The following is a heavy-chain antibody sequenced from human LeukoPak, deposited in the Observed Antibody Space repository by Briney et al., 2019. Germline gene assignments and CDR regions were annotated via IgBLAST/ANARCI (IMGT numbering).Heavy chain of an antibody. CDR2: IDASGSDT. CDR1: EFPFSIYA. CDR3: ARDSRGAFGV. J-gene: IGHJ3*01. D-gene: IGHD3-10*01. V-gene: IGHV3-23*01. Sequence: VGSLRLSCEVSEFPFSIYAMAWVRQAPGQGLEWVSAIDASGSDTYYTDSVKGRFTISRDNSKNTVYLQMNSLRAEDTALYYCARDSRGAFGVWGQGTMVTVSS.